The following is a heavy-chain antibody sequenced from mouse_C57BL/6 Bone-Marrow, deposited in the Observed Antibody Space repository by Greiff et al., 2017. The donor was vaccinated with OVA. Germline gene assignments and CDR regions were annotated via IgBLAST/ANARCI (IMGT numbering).Heavy chain of an antibody. D-gene: IGHD1-1*01. V-gene: IGHV1-50*01. CDR1: GYTFTSYW. CDR3: ARARTTVVGNDAMDY. J-gene: IGHJ4*01. Sequence: QVQLQQPGAELVKPGASVKLSCKASGYTFTSYWMQWVQQRPGQGLEWIGEIDPSDSYTNYNQKFKGKATLTVDTSSSTAYMQLSSLTSEDSAVYYCARARTTVVGNDAMDYWGQGTSVTVSS. CDR2: IDPSDSYT.